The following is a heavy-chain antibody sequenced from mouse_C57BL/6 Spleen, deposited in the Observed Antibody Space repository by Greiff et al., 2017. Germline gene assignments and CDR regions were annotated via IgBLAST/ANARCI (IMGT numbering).Heavy chain of an antibody. D-gene: IGHD1-1*01. CDR1: GFTFSSYG. V-gene: IGHV5-6*01. J-gene: IGHJ4*01. CDR2: ISSGGSYT. Sequence: EVHLVESGGDLVKPGGSLKLSCAASGFTFSSYGMSWVRQTPDKRLEWVATISSGGSYTYYPDSVKGRFSISSDDAKNSLYLQMSSMQSEDTAMYYCARHNLITTVVGGIDYWGQVTSVTVAS. CDR3: ARHNLITTVVGGIDY.